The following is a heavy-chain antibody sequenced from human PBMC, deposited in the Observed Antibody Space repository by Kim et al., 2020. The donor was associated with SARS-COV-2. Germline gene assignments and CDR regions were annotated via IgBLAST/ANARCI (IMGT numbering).Heavy chain of an antibody. CDR2: ISGSGDNT. V-gene: IGHV3-23*01. CDR3: ARDDNDLGAPSDY. D-gene: IGHD1-26*01. CDR1: GFTFNKHA. J-gene: IGHJ4*02. Sequence: GGSLRLSCAASGFTFNKHAMSWVRQAPGKGLEWVSLISGSGDNTHYGDSVKGRFTISRDNSKNTLYLQMNSLRAEDTAVFYCARDDNDLGAPSDYWGQGTLVTVSS.